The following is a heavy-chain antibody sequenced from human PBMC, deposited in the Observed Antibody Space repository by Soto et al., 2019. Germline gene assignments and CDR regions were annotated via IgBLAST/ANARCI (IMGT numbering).Heavy chain of an antibody. J-gene: IGHJ4*02. D-gene: IGHD4-4*01. CDR1: GGSIISYY. CDR3: ARSPYYSNFDY. CDR2: IYYSGST. Sequence: PSETLSLTCTFSGGSIISYYWSWIRQPPGKGLEWIGYIYYSGSTNYNPSLKSRVTISVDTSKNQFSLKLSSVTAADTAVYYCARSPYYSNFDYWGQGTLVTVSS. V-gene: IGHV4-59*01.